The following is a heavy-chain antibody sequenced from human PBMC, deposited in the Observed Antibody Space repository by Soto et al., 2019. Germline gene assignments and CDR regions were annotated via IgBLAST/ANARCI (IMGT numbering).Heavy chain of an antibody. CDR1: GFTLSGHG. J-gene: IGHJ4*02. CDR3: AKDPDRMLMDH. V-gene: IGHV3-30*18. D-gene: IGHD2-8*01. Sequence: VQLVESGGGVIQPGRSLRLSCSASGFTLSGHGMHGVRQAPGRGLEWVGVVVKVGRDPFYADPVKGRFTISRDISQNTIYLQMHSLRPDDSGVYYCAKDPDRMLMDHWGRGTLVTVSS. CDR2: VVKVGRDP.